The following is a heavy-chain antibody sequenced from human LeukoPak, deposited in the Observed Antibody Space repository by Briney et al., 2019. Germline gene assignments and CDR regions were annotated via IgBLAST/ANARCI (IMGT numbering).Heavy chain of an antibody. J-gene: IGHJ4*02. CDR2: ISSSISYI. CDR1: GFTFSSYS. Sequence: GGSLRLSCAASGFTFSSYSMNWVRQAPGKGLEWVSSISSSISYIYYADSVKGRFTISRDNAKNSLYLQMNSLRAEDTAVYYCARDGPQINYDYVWGSYDYWGQGTLVTVSS. V-gene: IGHV3-21*01. CDR3: ARDGPQINYDYVWGSYDY. D-gene: IGHD3-16*01.